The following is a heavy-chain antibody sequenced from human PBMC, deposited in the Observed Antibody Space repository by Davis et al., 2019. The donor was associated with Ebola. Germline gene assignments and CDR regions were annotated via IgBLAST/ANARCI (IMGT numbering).Heavy chain of an antibody. V-gene: IGHV4-59*08. D-gene: IGHD3-10*01. CDR1: SGSVSDHY. CDR2: VYYDGTT. Sequence: MPGGSLRLSCTVSSGSVSDHYWAWIRQTPGKGLEWVGYVYYDGTTNYNPSLKSRITISLDKSKNQFSLKLKSATAADTAIYYCARRVPMGNWFGPWGQGALVTVSS. J-gene: IGHJ5*02. CDR3: ARRVPMGNWFGP.